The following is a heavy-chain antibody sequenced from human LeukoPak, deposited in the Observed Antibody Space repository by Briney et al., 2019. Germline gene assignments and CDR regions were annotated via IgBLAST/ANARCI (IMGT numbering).Heavy chain of an antibody. J-gene: IGHJ4*02. CDR3: ARLPNSGYAFIFDY. CDR1: GFTFSSYA. Sequence: QAGGSLRLSCSASGFTFSSYAMHWVRQAPGKGLEYVSAISSNGGSTYYADSVKGRFTISRDNSKNTLYLQMSSLRAEDTAVYYCARLPNSGYAFIFDYWGQGTLVTVSS. V-gene: IGHV3-64D*06. CDR2: ISSNGGST. D-gene: IGHD5-12*01.